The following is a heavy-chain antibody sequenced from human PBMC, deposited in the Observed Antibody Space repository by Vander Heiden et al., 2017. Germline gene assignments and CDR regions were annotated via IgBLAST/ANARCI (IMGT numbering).Heavy chain of an antibody. J-gene: IGHJ4*02. CDR1: GFTFSSYS. D-gene: IGHD3-22*01. Sequence: EVQLVESGGGLVKPGGSLRLSCAASGFTFSSYSMNWVRQAPGKRLEWVSSISSSSSYIYYADSVKGRFTISRDNAKNSLYLQMNSLRAEDTAVYYCARDLYYYDSSGYDYWGQGTLVTVSS. CDR2: ISSSSSYI. V-gene: IGHV3-21*01. CDR3: ARDLYYYDSSGYDY.